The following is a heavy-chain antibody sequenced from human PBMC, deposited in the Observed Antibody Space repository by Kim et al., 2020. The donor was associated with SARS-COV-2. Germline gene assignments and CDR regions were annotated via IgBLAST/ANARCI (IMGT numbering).Heavy chain of an antibody. V-gene: IGHV3-15*01. D-gene: IGHD6-25*01. Sequence: GGSLRLSCASSGFSLTNAWMNWVRQAPGKGLEWVGTIRSKPDGGTIEYAAPVKGRFTISRDDSKNTLSLQMDSLKTEDTALYYCSTGAGGHWGQGTLVTVSS. J-gene: IGHJ4*02. CDR1: GFSLTNAW. CDR3: STGAGGH. CDR2: IRSKPDGGTI.